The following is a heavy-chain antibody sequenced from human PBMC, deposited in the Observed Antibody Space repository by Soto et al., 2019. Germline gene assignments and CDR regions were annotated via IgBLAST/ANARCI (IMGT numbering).Heavy chain of an antibody. CDR3: ARQFYTVVTPMDF. CDR1: GFTFSGFS. Sequence: GGSLRLSCAACGFTFSGFSMNWVRHDPGKRLEWISYISGNNDNIYYADSVRGRFTIHRDNAKNSLFREMDSLRDEDSAIYYCARQFYTVVTPMDFWGQGTLVTVSS. V-gene: IGHV3-48*02. D-gene: IGHD2-21*02. J-gene: IGHJ4*02. CDR2: ISGNNDNI.